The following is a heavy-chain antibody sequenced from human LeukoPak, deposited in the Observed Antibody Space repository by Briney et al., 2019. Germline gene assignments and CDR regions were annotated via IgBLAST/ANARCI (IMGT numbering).Heavy chain of an antibody. CDR2: INPNSGGT. J-gene: IGHJ4*02. CDR3: ARGGYYESSGYFEY. CDR1: GYTLTDYY. Sequence: ASVTVSCKASGYTLTDYYMHWVRQAPGQGLEWMGRINPNSGGTNYAQKFQGRVTMTRDTSIRTVYMELSRLRSDDTAVYYCARGGYYESSGYFEYWGQGTLVTVSS. D-gene: IGHD3-22*01. V-gene: IGHV1-2*06.